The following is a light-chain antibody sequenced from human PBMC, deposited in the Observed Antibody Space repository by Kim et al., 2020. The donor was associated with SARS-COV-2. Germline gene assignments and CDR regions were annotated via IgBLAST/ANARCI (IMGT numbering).Light chain of an antibody. CDR2: GAS. CDR1: QSVSRN. V-gene: IGKV3-15*01. CDR3: QQYKNWPPYT. Sequence: EIVMTQSPATLSVSPGERATLSCRASQSVSRNLAWYQQKPGQAPRLLIYGASTRATGFPARFSGSGSGTEFTLTISSLQSEDFAIYYCQQYKNWPPYTFGQGTKVDIK. J-gene: IGKJ2*01.